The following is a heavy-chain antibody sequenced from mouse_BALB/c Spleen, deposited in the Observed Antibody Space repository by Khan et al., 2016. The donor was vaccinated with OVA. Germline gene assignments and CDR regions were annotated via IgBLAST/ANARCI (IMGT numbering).Heavy chain of an antibody. CDR1: GFSLTSYG. Sequence: QVRLQQSGPGLVAPSQSLSITCTVSGFSLTSYGVSWVRQPPGKGLEWLGVIWGDGITNFHSALISRLSISKDNSKSQVFLKLNSLQTDDTATYYCAGFEASYYAMDYWGQGTSVIVSS. D-gene: IGHD6-1*01. J-gene: IGHJ4*01. V-gene: IGHV2-3*01. CDR2: IWGDGIT. CDR3: AGFEASYYAMDY.